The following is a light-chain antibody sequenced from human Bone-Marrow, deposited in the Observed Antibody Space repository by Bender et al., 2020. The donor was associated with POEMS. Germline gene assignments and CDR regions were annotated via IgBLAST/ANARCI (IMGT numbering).Light chain of an antibody. CDR1: SSDVGSYNL. CDR3: CSYAGSGTPIWV. V-gene: IGLV2-23*02. Sequence: QSALTQPASMSGSPGQSISISCTGTSSDVGSYNLVSWFQQHPGKAPKVMIYQVNKRPSGVSTRFSGSKSGNTASLTISGLQAEDEADYYCCSYAGSGTPIWVFGGGTKLTVL. CDR2: QVN. J-gene: IGLJ3*02.